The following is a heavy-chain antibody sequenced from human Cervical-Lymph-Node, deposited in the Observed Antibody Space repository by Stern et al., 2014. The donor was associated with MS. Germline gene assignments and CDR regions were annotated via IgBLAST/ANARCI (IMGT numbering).Heavy chain of an antibody. J-gene: IGHJ6*02. D-gene: IGHD3-10*01. CDR3: AKDQGVVIDGKYHYFGMYV. V-gene: IGHV3-30*18. CDR1: GFTFKNYG. Sequence: VQLVQSGGGVVQPGRSLRLSCVASGFTFKNYGIHWVRQAPGKGLEWVAVISYDGNNKYYAESVKGRFTISRDNSRNTLYLQLNSLRVEDTAVYYCAKDQGVVIDGKYHYFGMYVWGQGTTVTVSS. CDR2: ISYDGNNK.